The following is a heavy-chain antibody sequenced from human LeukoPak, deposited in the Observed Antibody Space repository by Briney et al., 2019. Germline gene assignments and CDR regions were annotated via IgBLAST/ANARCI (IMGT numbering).Heavy chain of an antibody. Sequence: GSLRLSCAASGFTFSSYGMTWVRQAPGKGLEWVSSITGRSYIYYADSVKGRFTISRDNAKNSLYLQMNSLRAEDTAVYYCARDNGWYYFDYWGQGTLVTVSS. D-gene: IGHD6-19*01. CDR2: ITGRSYI. CDR3: ARDNGWYYFDY. V-gene: IGHV3-21*01. J-gene: IGHJ4*02. CDR1: GFTFSSYG.